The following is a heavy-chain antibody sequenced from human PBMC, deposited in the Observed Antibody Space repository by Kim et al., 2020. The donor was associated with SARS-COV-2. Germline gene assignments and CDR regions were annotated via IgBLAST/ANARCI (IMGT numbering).Heavy chain of an antibody. V-gene: IGHV4-39*07. Sequence: YLPSLKSRVTISVDTSKNQFSLKLSSVTAADTAVYYCARDGGYYNYAFDIWGQGTMVTVSS. CDR3: ARDGGYYNYAFDI. D-gene: IGHD3-22*01. J-gene: IGHJ3*02.